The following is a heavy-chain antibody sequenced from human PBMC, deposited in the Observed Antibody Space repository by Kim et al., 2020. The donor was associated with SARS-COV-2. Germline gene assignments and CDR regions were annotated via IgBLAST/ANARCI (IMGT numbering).Heavy chain of an antibody. Sequence: GGSLRLSCAASGFTFSSYGMHWVRQAPGKGLEWVAVISYDGSNKYYADSVKGRFTISRDNSKNTLYLQMNSLRAEDTAVYYCAKDYLLYNWNYGTDYWGQGTLVTVSS. V-gene: IGHV3-30*18. CDR1: GFTFSSYG. CDR3: AKDYLLYNWNYGTDY. D-gene: IGHD1-7*01. J-gene: IGHJ4*02. CDR2: ISYDGSNK.